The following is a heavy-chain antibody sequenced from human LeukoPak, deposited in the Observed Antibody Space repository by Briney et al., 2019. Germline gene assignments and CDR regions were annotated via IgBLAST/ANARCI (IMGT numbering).Heavy chain of an antibody. CDR1: GFTFSSYN. CDR3: ARDHTRVITISGVVPGAFDI. J-gene: IGHJ3*02. V-gene: IGHV3-48*01. Sequence: GGSLRLSCAASGFTFSSYNMNWVRQAPGKGLEWISHISTGSSIVYFADSVKGRFTMSRDNAKNSLYLQMNSLRADDTAVYYCARDHTRVITISGVVPGAFDIWGQGTMVTVSS. CDR2: ISTGSSIV. D-gene: IGHD3-3*01.